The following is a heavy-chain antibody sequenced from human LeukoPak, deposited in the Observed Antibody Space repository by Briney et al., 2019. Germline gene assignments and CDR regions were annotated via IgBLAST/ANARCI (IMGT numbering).Heavy chain of an antibody. Sequence: SETLSLTCTVSGGSISSYYWSWIRQPPGKGLEWIGYIYYSGSTNYNPSLKSRVTISVDTSKNRFSLKLSSVTAADTAVYYCARGAPLTTVVTPNFDYWGQGTLVTVSS. V-gene: IGHV4-59*01. CDR3: ARGAPLTTVVTPNFDY. CDR2: IYYSGST. D-gene: IGHD4-23*01. J-gene: IGHJ4*02. CDR1: GGSISSYY.